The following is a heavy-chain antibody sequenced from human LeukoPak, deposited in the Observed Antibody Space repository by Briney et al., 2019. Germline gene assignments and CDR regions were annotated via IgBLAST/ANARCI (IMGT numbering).Heavy chain of an antibody. CDR1: GYSISSGYY. J-gene: IGHJ6*03. CDR3: ARGGKAAAGNFHYYYMDV. V-gene: IGHV4-38-2*02. Sequence: SETLSLTCTVSGYSISSGYYWGWIRQPPGKGLEWIGSIYHSGSTYYNPSLKSRVTISVDTSKNQFSLKLSSVTAADTAVYYCARGGKAAAGNFHYYYMDVWGKGTTVTVSS. CDR2: IYHSGST. D-gene: IGHD6-13*01.